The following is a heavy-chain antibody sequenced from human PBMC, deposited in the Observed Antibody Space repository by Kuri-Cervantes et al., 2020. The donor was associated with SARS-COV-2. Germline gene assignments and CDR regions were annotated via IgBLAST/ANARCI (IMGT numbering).Heavy chain of an antibody. J-gene: IGHJ4*02. CDR1: GGSVSSGSYY. CDR2: IYYSGST. D-gene: IGHD3-3*01. CDR3: ARIRGITIFGVAQHFDY. V-gene: IGHV4-31*03. Sequence: SETLSLTCTVSGGSVSSGSYYWSWIRQPPGKGLEWIGYIYYSGSTYYNPSLKSRVTISVDTSKNQFSLKLSSVTAADTAVYYCARIRGITIFGVAQHFDYWGQGTLVTVSS.